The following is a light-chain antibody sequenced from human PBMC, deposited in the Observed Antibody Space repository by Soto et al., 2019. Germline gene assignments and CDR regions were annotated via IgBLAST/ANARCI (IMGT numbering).Light chain of an antibody. CDR1: QSISIY. V-gene: IGKV1-39*01. CDR3: QQTYTTASTT. CDR2: AAS. J-gene: IGKJ5*01. Sequence: DIQMTQSPSSLSASVGDRVTITCRASQSISIYLNWYQQKPGKAPKLLMYAASSLQSGVPSRFSGSGSGTDFTLTIDSLPPEDSATYYCQQTYTTASTTFGQGTRLEIK.